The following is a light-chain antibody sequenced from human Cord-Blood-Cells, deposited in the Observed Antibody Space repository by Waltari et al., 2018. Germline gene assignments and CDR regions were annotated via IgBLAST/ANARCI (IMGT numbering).Light chain of an antibody. J-gene: IGLJ1*01. V-gene: IGLV1-44*01. Sequence: QSVLTQPPSASGTPGQRVTIYCSGSSFNLGSNTVNWYQQLPGTAPKLLLYSNNQRPSGVPDRFSGSKSGTSASLAISGLQSEDEADYYCAAWDDSLNGYVFGTGTKVTVL. CDR3: AAWDDSLNGYV. CDR2: SNN. CDR1: SFNLGSNT.